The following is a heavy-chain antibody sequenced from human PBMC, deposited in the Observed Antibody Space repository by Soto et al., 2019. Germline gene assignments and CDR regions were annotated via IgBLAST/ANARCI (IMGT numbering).Heavy chain of an antibody. Sequence: QVQLVESGGGVVQPGRTLRLSCAASGFTFNTYGMHWVRQAPGKGLEWVAVISFDEKIQYYADSVKGRFTISRDNSKNTMSLQMDSLRSEATAVYYCAKVAERSMLTYGGGIADWGQGTLVTVSS. CDR1: GFTFNTYG. V-gene: IGHV3-30*18. CDR3: AKVAERSMLTYGGGIAD. D-gene: IGHD3-16*02. CDR2: ISFDEKIQ. J-gene: IGHJ4*02.